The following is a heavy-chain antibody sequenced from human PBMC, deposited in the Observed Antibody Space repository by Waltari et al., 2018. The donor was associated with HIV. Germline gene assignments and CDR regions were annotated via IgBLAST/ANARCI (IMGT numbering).Heavy chain of an antibody. CDR2: INPKSGVT. CDR3: ARGYFQNDLRGLFDL. Sequence: VHLVQIGAEAEKPGASVKASCRAYGSAFLGHYIHWVRQAPGHGLEWMGRINPKSGVTHYPQKFQGRVTMARDTANSTAYMDLTRLTSDDTAVYYCARGYFQNDLRGLFDLWGRGTLVTVSS. D-gene: IGHD1-26*01. J-gene: IGHJ2*01. V-gene: IGHV1-2*06. CDR1: GSAFLGHY.